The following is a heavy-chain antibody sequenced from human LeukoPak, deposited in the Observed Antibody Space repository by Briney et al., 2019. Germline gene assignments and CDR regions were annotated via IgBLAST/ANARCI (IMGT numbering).Heavy chain of an antibody. CDR3: ARVGYYDFWSGYY. V-gene: IGHV3-73*01. J-gene: IGHJ4*02. CDR1: GFTFSGSA. Sequence: GGSLRLSCAASGFTFSGSAMHWVRQASGRGLEWVGRIGSKPNSYATTYAASVKGRFTISRDNAKNSLYLQMSSLRAEDTAVYYCARVGYYDFWSGYYWGQGTLVTVSS. D-gene: IGHD3-3*01. CDR2: IGSKPNSYAT.